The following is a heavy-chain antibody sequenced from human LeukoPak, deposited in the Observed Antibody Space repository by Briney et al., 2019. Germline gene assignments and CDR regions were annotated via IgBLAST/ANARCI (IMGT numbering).Heavy chain of an antibody. V-gene: IGHV1-69*05. CDR1: GYTLTELS. Sequence: SVKVSCKVSGYTLTELSMHWVRQAPGQGLEWMGGIIPIFGTANYAQKFQGRVTITTDESTSTAYMELSSLRSEDTAVYYCATDLGGSSLFDYWGQGTLVTVSS. D-gene: IGHD1-26*01. CDR2: IIPIFGTA. J-gene: IGHJ4*02. CDR3: ATDLGGSSLFDY.